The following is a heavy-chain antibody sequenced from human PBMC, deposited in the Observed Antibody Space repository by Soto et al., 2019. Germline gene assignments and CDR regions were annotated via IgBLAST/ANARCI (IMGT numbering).Heavy chain of an antibody. Sequence: QVQLHESGPGLVNPWDTLSLTCTVSGFSISNGYKWGWVRQAPGKGLEWIGSVYYTGTTHYNPSLKSRATISMDMSKNQVNLELTSVAAADTALYYCARIMFCIDNICSQLYGMDAWGQGTTVTVSS. CDR2: VYYTGTT. D-gene: IGHD2-15*01. CDR3: ARIMFCIDNICSQLYGMDA. V-gene: IGHV4-38-2*02. CDR1: GFSISNGYK. J-gene: IGHJ6*02.